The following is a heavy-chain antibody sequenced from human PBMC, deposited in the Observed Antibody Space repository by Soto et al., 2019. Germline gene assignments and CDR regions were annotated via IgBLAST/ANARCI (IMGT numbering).Heavy chain of an antibody. CDR1: GGSISSGGYY. V-gene: IGHV4-31*03. CDR2: IYYSGSN. J-gene: IGHJ3*02. Sequence: QVQLQESGPGLVKPSQTLSLTCTVSGGSISSGGYYWSWIRQHPGKGLEWIGYIYYSGSNYYNPSLKSRVTISVYTSKNQFSLKLSSVTAADTAVYYCASKGLAQPYAFDIWGQGTMVTGSS. CDR3: ASKGLAQPYAFDI.